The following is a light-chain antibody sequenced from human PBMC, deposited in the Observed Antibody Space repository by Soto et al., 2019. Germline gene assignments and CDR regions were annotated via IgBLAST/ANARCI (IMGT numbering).Light chain of an antibody. V-gene: IGLV2-23*01. CDR1: SGFVGSFSL. CDR2: ESH. Sequence: QSALAQPASVSGSPGQSITISCTGTSGFVGSFSLVSWYQQHPGKAPKVMNSESHRRPSGVPDRFSGSTSVNSAPLTISGLQADDEADYYCCLYIGATTYVFGTGTKVTVL. CDR3: CLYIGATTYV. J-gene: IGLJ1*01.